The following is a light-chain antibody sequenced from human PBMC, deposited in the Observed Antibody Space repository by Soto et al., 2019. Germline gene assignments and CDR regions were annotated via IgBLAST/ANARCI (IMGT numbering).Light chain of an antibody. CDR2: GAS. V-gene: IGKV3-15*01. J-gene: IGKJ1*01. CDR3: QQYNNWPRT. Sequence: EIVMTQSPATLYVSPGERVTLSCRASQSVSSDLAWYHQKPGQAPRLLIYGASTRATGIPARFSGSGSGTEFTLTINSLQSEDFAVYYCQQYNNWPRTFGQGTKVEIK. CDR1: QSVSSD.